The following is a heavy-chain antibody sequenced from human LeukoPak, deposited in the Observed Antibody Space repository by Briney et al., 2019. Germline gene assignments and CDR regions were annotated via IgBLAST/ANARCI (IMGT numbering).Heavy chain of an antibody. CDR3: ATVHSGWTRFDY. D-gene: IGHD6-19*01. CDR2: FDPEDGET. J-gene: IGHJ4*02. CDR1: GYTLTELS. V-gene: IGHV1-24*01. Sequence: ASVKVSCKVSGYTLTELSMHWVRQAPGKGLEWMGGFDPEDGETIYAQKFQGRVTMTADTSTDTAYMELSSLRSEDTAVYYCATVHSGWTRFDYWGQGTLVTVSS.